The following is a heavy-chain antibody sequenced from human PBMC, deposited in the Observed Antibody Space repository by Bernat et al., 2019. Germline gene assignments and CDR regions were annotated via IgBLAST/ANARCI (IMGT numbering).Heavy chain of an antibody. CDR1: GFTFSSCA. V-gene: IGHV3-23*01. Sequence: EVQLLESGGGLVQPGGSLRLSCAASGFTFSSCAMSWVRQAPGKGLEWVSGISGSGGSTYYADSVKGRFTISRDNSKNTLYLQMNSLRAEETAVYYCAKGPDNTNSFPRWFDPWGQGTLVTVSS. J-gene: IGHJ5*02. CDR2: ISGSGGST. CDR3: AKGPDNTNSFPRWFDP. D-gene: IGHD1-1*01.